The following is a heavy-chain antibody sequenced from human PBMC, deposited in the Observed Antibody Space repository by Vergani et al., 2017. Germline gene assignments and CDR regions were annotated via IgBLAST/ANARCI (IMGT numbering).Heavy chain of an antibody. CDR1: GDSLSSSDHY. CDR2: IFRSGTT. J-gene: IGHJ4*02. D-gene: IGHD2-21*01. V-gene: IGHV4-31*03. CDR3: ARENVVIARIFDF. Sequence: QVQLQESGPGLVKPSQTLSLTCTVSGDSLSSSDHYWSWIRQRPDKGLEWVGHIFRSGTTYYNPSLKSRLIMSVDTSKNQFSLKLTSVTAADTAMYYCARENVVIARIFDFWSQGTLVTVSS.